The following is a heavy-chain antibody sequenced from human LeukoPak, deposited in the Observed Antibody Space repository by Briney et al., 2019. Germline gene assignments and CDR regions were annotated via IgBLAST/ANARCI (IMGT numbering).Heavy chain of an antibody. CDR2: INHSGST. J-gene: IGHJ4*02. CDR1: GGSISSYY. Sequence: PSETLSLTCTVSGGSISSYYWSWIRQPPGKGLEWIGEINHSGSTNYSPSLKSRVAISVDTSKNQFSLKLSSVTAADTAVYYCARGVPLAASYGSGSYYRTPRQDYWGQGTLVTVSS. D-gene: IGHD3-10*01. V-gene: IGHV4-34*01. CDR3: ARGVPLAASYGSGSYYRTPRQDY.